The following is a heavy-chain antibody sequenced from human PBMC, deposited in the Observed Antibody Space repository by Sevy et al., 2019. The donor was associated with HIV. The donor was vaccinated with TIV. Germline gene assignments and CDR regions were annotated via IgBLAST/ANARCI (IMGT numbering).Heavy chain of an antibody. V-gene: IGHV4-59*01. J-gene: IGHJ5*02. CDR2: IYYTGST. D-gene: IGHD5-12*01. CDR3: ARAPPVRSGDDSLNWFDP. Sequence: ETLALTCTVFGGSISAYYWSWIRQSPGKGLEYIGYIYYTGSTYYNPSLKSRVTISIDTSKNQFSLRLTSVTAADTAMYYCARAPPVRSGDDSLNWFDPWGQGTLVTVSS. CDR1: GGSISAYY.